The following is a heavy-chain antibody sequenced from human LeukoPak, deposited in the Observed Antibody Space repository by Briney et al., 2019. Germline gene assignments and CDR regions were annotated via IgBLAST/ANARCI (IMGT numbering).Heavy chain of an antibody. CDR3: ARVTSPYYFDS. CDR2: ISSGGTYL. D-gene: IGHD2-2*01. Sequence: GGSLRLSCAASGFAFSTYGMNWVRQAPGKGLEWVSSISSGGTYLNYADSVKGRFTISRDNAKNSLYLQMNSLGAEDTAVYYCARVTSPYYFDSWGQGTLVTVSS. V-gene: IGHV3-21*01. J-gene: IGHJ4*02. CDR1: GFAFSTYG.